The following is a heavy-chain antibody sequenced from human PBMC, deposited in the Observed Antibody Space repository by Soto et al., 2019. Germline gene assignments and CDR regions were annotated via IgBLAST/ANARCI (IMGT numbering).Heavy chain of an antibody. D-gene: IGHD4-4*01. CDR3: ARDRGYSSFDY. CDR1: GFTFSSSW. V-gene: IGHV3-7*01. Sequence: TGGSLRLSCAASGFTFSSSWMNWVRQAPGKGLEWVAGIKEDGSEKYYVDFVKGRFTISRDNFENSLYLQMNSLRGEDTAVYFCARDRGYSSFDYWGLGTLVTVST. CDR2: IKEDGSEK. J-gene: IGHJ4*02.